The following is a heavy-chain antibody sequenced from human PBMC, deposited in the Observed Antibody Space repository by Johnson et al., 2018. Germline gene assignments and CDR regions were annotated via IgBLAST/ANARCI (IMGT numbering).Heavy chain of an antibody. D-gene: IGHD3-16*01. CDR1: GFTFSHYN. CDR2: ISYDGSNK. V-gene: IGHV3-30-3*01. J-gene: IGHJ3*01. CDR3: ARDLGGHKYNFDAFDL. Sequence: QVQLVESGGGVVQPGRSLRLSCAASGFTFSHYNMHWVRQAPGKGLEWVAVISYDGSNKYDADSAKGRFTISRDNSKNTLYLQMNSLRAEDTAVYYCARDLGGHKYNFDAFDLWGQGTMVTVSS.